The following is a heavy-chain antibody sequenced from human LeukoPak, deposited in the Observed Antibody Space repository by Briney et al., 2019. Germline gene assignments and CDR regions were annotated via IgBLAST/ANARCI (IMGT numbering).Heavy chain of an antibody. CDR3: ARDTYEPGLIDF. J-gene: IGHJ4*02. CDR2: IKQDGSER. D-gene: IGHD3-3*01. V-gene: IGHV3-7*01. CDR1: GFTFSSYW. Sequence: GGSLRLSCAASGFTFSSYWMSWVRQAPGKGLEWVANIKQDGSERYYVDSVKGRFAISRDNAKKTLYLQMNSLRAEDTAVYYCARDTYEPGLIDFWGQGTLVSVSS.